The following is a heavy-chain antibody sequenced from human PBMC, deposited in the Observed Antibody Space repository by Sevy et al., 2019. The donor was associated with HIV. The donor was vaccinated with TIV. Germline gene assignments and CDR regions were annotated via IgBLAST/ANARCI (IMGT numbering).Heavy chain of an antibody. Sequence: GGFLRLSCAASGFTFDDYAMHWVRQAPGKGLEWVSGISWNSGSIGYADSVKGRFTISRDNAKNSLYLQMNSLRAEDTALYYCAKGPNYDCWTHYYYMDVWGKGTTVTVSS. CDR3: AKGPNYDCWTHYYYMDV. J-gene: IGHJ6*03. CDR1: GFTFDDYA. CDR2: ISWNSGSI. V-gene: IGHV3-9*01. D-gene: IGHD3-3*01.